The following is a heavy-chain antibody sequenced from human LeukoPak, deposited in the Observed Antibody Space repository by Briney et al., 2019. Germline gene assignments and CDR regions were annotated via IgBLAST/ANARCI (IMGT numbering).Heavy chain of an antibody. J-gene: IGHJ4*02. V-gene: IGHV4-59*11. Sequence: SETLSLTCTVSGGSISSHYWSWIRQPPGKGLEWIGYIYYSGSTNYNPSLKSRVTISVDTSKNQFSLKLSSVTAADTAVYYCARDLGANMVLWGQGTLVTVSS. CDR3: ARDLGANMVL. CDR2: IYYSGST. CDR1: GGSISSHY. D-gene: IGHD3-10*01.